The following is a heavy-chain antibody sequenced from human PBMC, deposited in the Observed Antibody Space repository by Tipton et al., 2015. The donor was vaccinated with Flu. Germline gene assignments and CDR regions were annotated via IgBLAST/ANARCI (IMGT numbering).Heavy chain of an antibody. J-gene: IGHJ3*01. D-gene: IGHD1-1*01. CDR1: GYTFTSYN. Sequence: QVQLVQSGAEVKKPGASVKVSCKASGYTFTSYNMHWVRQAPGQGLEWTGIIYPAGGGISYEQKFQGRVIMTRDRSTGTVHMELSSLRSDDTAMYYCARDTGGGTYTFDVWGQGTMVTASS. CDR3: ARDTGGGTYTFDV. CDR2: IYPAGGGI. V-gene: IGHV1-46*01.